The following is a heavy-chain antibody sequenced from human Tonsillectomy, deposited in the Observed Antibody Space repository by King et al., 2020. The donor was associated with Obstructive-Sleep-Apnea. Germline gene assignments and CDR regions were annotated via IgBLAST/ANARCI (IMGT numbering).Heavy chain of an antibody. J-gene: IGHJ4*02. D-gene: IGHD6-19*01. Sequence: VQLVESGGGVVQPGRSLRLSCAASGFTFSSYAMHWVRQAPGKGLEWVAVISYDGSNKYYADSVKGRFTISRDNSKNTLYLQMNSLRAEDTAVYYCARDGRSSGWYGSFDYWGQGTLVTGSS. V-gene: IGHV3-30-3*01. CDR2: ISYDGSNK. CDR1: GFTFSSYA. CDR3: ARDGRSSGWYGSFDY.